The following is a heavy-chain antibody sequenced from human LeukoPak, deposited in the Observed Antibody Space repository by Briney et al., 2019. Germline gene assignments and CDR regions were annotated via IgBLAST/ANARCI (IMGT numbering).Heavy chain of an antibody. CDR3: ARGDYGLNDY. V-gene: IGHV1-8*01. Sequence: ASVKVSCKASGYTFTSFDINWVRQATGQGLEWMGWINPDSGNSGYAQKFQGRVTMTRNTSTNTGYMELSSLTSEDSTMYYCARGDYGLNDYWGQETLVTVSS. D-gene: IGHD4-17*01. CDR1: GYTFTSFD. J-gene: IGHJ4*02. CDR2: INPDSGNS.